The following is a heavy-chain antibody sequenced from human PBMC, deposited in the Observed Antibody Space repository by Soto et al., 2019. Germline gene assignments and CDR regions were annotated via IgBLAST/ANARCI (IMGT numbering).Heavy chain of an antibody. CDR1: GGSISSSSYY. D-gene: IGHD3-3*01. CDR2: IYYSGST. Sequence: QLQLQESGPGLVKPSETLSLTCTVSGGSISSSSYYWGWIRQPPGKGLEWIGSIYYSGSTYYNPSLKSRVTISVDPSKNQFSLKLSSVTAADTAVYYCARPHYDFWSGYPVLRNWFDPWGQGTLVTVSS. V-gene: IGHV4-39*01. J-gene: IGHJ5*02. CDR3: ARPHYDFWSGYPVLRNWFDP.